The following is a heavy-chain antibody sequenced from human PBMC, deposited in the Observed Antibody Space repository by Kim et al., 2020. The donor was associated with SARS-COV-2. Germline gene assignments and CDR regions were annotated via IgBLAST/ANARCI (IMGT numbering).Heavy chain of an antibody. V-gene: IGHV3-64D*09. CDR3: VKDGFGSSGWLSFDY. D-gene: IGHD6-19*01. CDR1: GFTFSSYA. Sequence: GGSLRLSCSASGFTFSSYAMHWVRQAPGKGLEYVSAISSNGGSTYYADSVKGRFTISRDNSKNTLYLQMSSLRAEDTAVYYCVKDGFGSSGWLSFDYWGQGTLVTVSS. CDR2: ISSNGGST. J-gene: IGHJ4*02.